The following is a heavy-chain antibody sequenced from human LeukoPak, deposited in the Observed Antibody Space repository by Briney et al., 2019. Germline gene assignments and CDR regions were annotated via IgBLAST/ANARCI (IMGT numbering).Heavy chain of an antibody. CDR1: GFTFCSYA. CDR2: ISGRGGNT. CDR3: AKTRAGNSSGRDPGWPMDY. Sequence: PGGSLRLSCAASGFTFCSYAIHWLRQAPGRGLEWVSGISGRGGNTYFAHCVKGRFTISRDNSKNPVYLQINSLRAEETALYYCAKTRAGNSSGRDPGWPMDYWGQGTLVTVSS. J-gene: IGHJ4*02. V-gene: IGHV3-23*01. D-gene: IGHD3-22*01.